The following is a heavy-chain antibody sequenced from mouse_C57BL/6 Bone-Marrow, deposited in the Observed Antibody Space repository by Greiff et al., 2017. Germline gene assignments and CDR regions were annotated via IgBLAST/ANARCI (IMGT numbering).Heavy chain of an antibody. D-gene: IGHD2-4*01. V-gene: IGHV5-16*01. CDR2: INYDGSST. CDR1: GFTFSDYY. CDR3: ARSYYDYDGSYWYFDV. J-gene: IGHJ1*03. Sequence: EVQVVESEGGLVQPGSSMKLSCTASGFTFSDYYMAWVRQVPEKGLEWVANINYDGSSTYYLDSLKSRFIISRDNAKNILYLQMSSLKSEDTATYYGARSYYDYDGSYWYFDVWGTGTTVTVSS.